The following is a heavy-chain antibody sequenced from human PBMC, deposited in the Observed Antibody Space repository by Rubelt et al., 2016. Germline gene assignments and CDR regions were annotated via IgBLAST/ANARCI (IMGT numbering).Heavy chain of an antibody. J-gene: IGHJ3*02. Sequence: GGSLKLSCDSSKFTVSLEYMNWVRQAPGKGLEWVSIMYSDGRTFYAASLRGRFTISRDNSKNTLYLQMDYLRPEETAVYFCAKSTILAFDIWGQGTMVIVSS. V-gene: IGHV3-66*02. CDR1: KFTVSLEY. D-gene: IGHD5-24*01. CDR2: MYSDGRT. CDR3: AKSTILAFDI.